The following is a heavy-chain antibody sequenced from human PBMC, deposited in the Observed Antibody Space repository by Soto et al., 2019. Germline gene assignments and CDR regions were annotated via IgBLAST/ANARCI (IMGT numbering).Heavy chain of an antibody. CDR1: GLTFSGSA. Sequence: EVQLVESGGGLVQPGGSLKLSCAASGLTFSGSAMHWVRQASGRGLEWVGRIRGKVDNYATAYAASVKGRFTISRDDSKNTAYLQMNSLKTEDTAVYYCTRWVVGAADAFDIWGQGTMVTVSS. CDR3: TRWVVGAADAFDI. D-gene: IGHD1-26*01. J-gene: IGHJ3*02. CDR2: IRGKVDNYAT. V-gene: IGHV3-73*01.